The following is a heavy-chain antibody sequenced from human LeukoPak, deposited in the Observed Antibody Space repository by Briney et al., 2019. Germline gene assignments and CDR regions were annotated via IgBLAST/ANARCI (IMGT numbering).Heavy chain of an antibody. CDR2: IYYSGST. CDR3: ARESSGYYSWPGMDV. J-gene: IGHJ6*02. Sequence: SETLSLTCTVSGGSISRGGYYWSWIRQHPGKGLEWIGYIYYSGSTYYNPSLKSRVTISVDTSKNQFSLKLSSVTAADTVVYYCARESSGYYSWPGMDVWGQGTTVTVSS. CDR1: GGSISRGGYY. D-gene: IGHD3-22*01. V-gene: IGHV4-31*03.